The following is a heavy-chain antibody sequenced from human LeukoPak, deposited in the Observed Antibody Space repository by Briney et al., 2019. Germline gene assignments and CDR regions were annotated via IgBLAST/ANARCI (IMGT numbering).Heavy chain of an antibody. J-gene: IGHJ4*02. V-gene: IGHV4-34*01. CDR1: GGSFSGYY. Sequence: SETLSLTCAVYGGSFSGYYWSWIRQPPGKGLEWIGEINHSGSTNYNPSLKSRVTISVDTSKNQFSLKLSSVTAEDTAVYSCAGAATIGAAAYWGQGTRATVSS. D-gene: IGHD5-24*01. CDR2: INHSGST. CDR3: AGAATIGAAAY.